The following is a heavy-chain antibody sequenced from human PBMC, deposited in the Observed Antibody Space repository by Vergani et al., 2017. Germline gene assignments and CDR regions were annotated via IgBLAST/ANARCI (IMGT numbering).Heavy chain of an antibody. V-gene: IGHV1-69*12. Sequence: QVQLVQSGAGVKKPGSSVKVSCKASGGTFSSYAISWVRQAPGQGLEWMGGIIRNFGTANYAQKFQGRVTITADESTSTAYMELSSLRSEDTAVYYCARDGEMAIITVGYYYYYCMDVWSQGSTVTVYS. CDR1: GGTFSSYA. CDR3: ARDGEMAIITVGYYYYYCMDV. D-gene: IGHD5-24*01. CDR2: IIRNFGTA. J-gene: IGHJ6*02.